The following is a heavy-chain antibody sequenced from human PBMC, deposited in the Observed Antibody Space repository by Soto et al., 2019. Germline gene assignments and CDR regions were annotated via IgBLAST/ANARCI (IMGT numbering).Heavy chain of an antibody. D-gene: IGHD6-19*01. J-gene: IGHJ4*02. CDR3: ARDRYGSGWNDY. CDR1: GVSITSYY. V-gene: IGHV4-59*01. Sequence: SETLSLTCSVSGVSITSYYWSWIRQPPGKGLEWIGYISYSGSTNYNPSLKSRVTISVDTSKNHFSLKVSSVTAADTAVYYCARDRYGSGWNDYWGQGTLVTVSS. CDR2: ISYSGST.